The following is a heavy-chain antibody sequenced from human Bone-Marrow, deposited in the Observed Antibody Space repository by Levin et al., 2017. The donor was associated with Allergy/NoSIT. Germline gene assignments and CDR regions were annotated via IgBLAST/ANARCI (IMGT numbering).Heavy chain of an antibody. CDR2: INPNSGGT. CDR1: GYTFTGYY. D-gene: IGHD6-13*01. V-gene: IGHV1-2*02. CDR3: ARDSSSWDTNYDYYGMDV. J-gene: IGHJ6*02. Sequence: ASVKVSCKASGYTFTGYYMHWVRQAPGQGLEWMGWINPNSGGTNYAQKFQGRVTMTRDTSISTAYMELSRLRSDDTAVYYCARDSSSWDTNYDYYGMDVWGQGTTVTVSS.